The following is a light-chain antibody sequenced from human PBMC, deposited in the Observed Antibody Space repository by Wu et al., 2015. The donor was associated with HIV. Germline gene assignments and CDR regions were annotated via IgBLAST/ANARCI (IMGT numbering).Light chain of an antibody. J-gene: IGKJ1*01. CDR2: KAS. V-gene: IGKV1-5*03. CDR3: QKYNTAPWT. CDR1: RSIGSW. Sequence: DIQLTQSPSTQSASVGDRVTITCRASRSIGSWLAWYQQKPGRAPNLLIYKASSLETGVPSRFSGTGSGTDFTLTISSLQPEDVATYYCQKYNTAPWTFGQGTKVEMK.